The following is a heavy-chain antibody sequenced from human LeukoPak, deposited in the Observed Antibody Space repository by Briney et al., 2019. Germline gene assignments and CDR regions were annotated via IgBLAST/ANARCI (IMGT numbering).Heavy chain of an antibody. CDR3: SRHRLDNYYYYGMDV. J-gene: IGHJ6*02. Sequence: GESLKLSCAASGFTFSGSAMHWVRQASGKGLEWLGRTRGKANRYATAYAASVKGRFTISRDDSTNTAYLQMDRLRPEDTAVYYCSRHRLDNYYYYGMDVWGQGTTVTVSS. CDR1: GFTFSGSA. V-gene: IGHV3-73*01. CDR2: TRGKANRYAT. D-gene: IGHD2-2*03.